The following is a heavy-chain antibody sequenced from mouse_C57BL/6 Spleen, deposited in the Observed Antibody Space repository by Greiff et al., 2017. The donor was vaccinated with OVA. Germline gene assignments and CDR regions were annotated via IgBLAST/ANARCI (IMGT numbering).Heavy chain of an antibody. V-gene: IGHV1-80*01. CDR1: GYAFSSYW. J-gene: IGHJ2*01. CDR3: ARSELLYFDY. Sequence: VKVVESGAELVKPGASVKISCKASGYAFSSYWMNWVKQRPGKGLEWIGQIYPGDGDTNYNGKFKGKATLTADKSSSTAYMQLSSLTSEDSAVYFCARSELLYFDYWGQGTTLTVSS. CDR2: IYPGDGDT.